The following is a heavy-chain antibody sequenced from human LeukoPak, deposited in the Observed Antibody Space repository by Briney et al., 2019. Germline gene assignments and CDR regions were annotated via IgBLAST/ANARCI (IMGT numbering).Heavy chain of an antibody. CDR3: ARDGVSERTSLLLYYMDV. Sequence: GGSLRLSCAASGFTFSSYSMNWVRQAPGKGLEWVSYISSSSSTIYYADSVKGRFTISRDNAKNSLYLQMNSLRAEDTAVYYCARDGVSERTSLLLYYMDVWGKGTTVTVSS. CDR1: GFTFSSYS. D-gene: IGHD2-2*01. V-gene: IGHV3-48*01. CDR2: ISSSSSTI. J-gene: IGHJ6*03.